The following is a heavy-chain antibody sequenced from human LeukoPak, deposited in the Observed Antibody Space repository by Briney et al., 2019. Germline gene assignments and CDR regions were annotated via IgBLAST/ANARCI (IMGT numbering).Heavy chain of an antibody. Sequence: GGSLRLSCAASGFTFSSYSMNWVRQAPGKGLEWVSYISSSSSTIYYADSVKGRFTISRDNAKNLLYLQMNSLRAEDTAVYYCARAMVSGRGGMDVWGQGTTVTVSS. CDR1: GFTFSSYS. V-gene: IGHV3-48*04. J-gene: IGHJ6*02. D-gene: IGHD3-10*01. CDR3: ARAMVSGRGGMDV. CDR2: ISSSSSTI.